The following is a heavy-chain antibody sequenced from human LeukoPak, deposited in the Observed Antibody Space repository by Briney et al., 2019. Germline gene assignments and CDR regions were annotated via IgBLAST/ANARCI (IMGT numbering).Heavy chain of an antibody. J-gene: IGHJ3*02. CDR2: IYYSGST. CDR1: GGSISSYY. CDR3: ARPGVGSGRYGAFDI. V-gene: IGHV4-59*08. D-gene: IGHD5-18*01. Sequence: SETLSLTCTVSGGSISSYYWSWIRQPPGKGLEWIGYIYYSGSTEYNPSLKSRVTMSVDTSKNQFSLKLSSVTAADTAVYYCARPGVGSGRYGAFDIWGQGTMVTVSS.